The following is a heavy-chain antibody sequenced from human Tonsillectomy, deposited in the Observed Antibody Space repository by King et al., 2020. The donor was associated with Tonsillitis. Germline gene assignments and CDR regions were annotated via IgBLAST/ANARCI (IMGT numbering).Heavy chain of an antibody. V-gene: IGHV4-39*01. J-gene: IGHJ6*02. CDR2: IYSSGST. Sequence: QLPQSGPRLVKPSETLSLTCTVYNGSITSGSYYWDWIRQPPGTGLEWVGSIYSSGSTYYSSSLKSRVTISIDASKSQFSLNLKSVTAADTAVYYCARHSDGGLLEAYYYYGMDVWGQGTTVTVSS. CDR1: NGSITSGSYY. CDR3: ARHSDGGLLEAYYYYGMDV. D-gene: IGHD3-10*01.